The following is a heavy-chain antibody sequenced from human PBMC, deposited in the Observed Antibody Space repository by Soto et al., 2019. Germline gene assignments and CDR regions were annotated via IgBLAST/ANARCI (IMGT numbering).Heavy chain of an antibody. V-gene: IGHV1-18*01. Sequence: QVQLVQSGAEVKKPGASVKVSCKASGYTFPSYGISWVRQAPGQGLEWMGWISGYNGNTNYAQMLQGRVTNTTDTPTSTAYMELRSLRSDDTAVYYCARDDCSGGSCYRPLDYWGQGTLVTVSS. CDR3: ARDDCSGGSCYRPLDY. CDR2: ISGYNGNT. CDR1: GYTFPSYG. D-gene: IGHD2-15*01. J-gene: IGHJ4*02.